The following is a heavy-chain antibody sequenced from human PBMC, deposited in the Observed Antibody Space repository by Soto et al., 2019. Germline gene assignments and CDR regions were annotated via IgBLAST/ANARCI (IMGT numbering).Heavy chain of an antibody. D-gene: IGHD6-13*01. V-gene: IGHV3-23*01. CDR2: ISGSGGST. J-gene: IGHJ3*02. CDR1: GFTFSSYA. Sequence: GGALRLSCAASGFTFSSYAMSGGRQAPGKGLEWVSAISGSGGSTYYADSVKGRFTISRDNSKNTLYLQMNSLRAEDTAVYYCAKRQQLTHHAFDIWGQGTMVTVSS. CDR3: AKRQQLTHHAFDI.